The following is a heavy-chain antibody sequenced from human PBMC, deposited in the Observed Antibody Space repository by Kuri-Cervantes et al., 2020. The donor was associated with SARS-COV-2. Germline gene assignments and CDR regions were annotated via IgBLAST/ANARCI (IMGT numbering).Heavy chain of an antibody. Sequence: SETLSLTCTVSGGSISSYYWSWIRQPPGKGLEWVASIYYSGSTNYNPSLKSRFTISVDTSKNQLSLKLSSVTAADTAVYYCAIDPLGTGHWFDPWGQGTLVTVSS. CDR3: AIDPLGTGHWFDP. D-gene: IGHD7-27*01. V-gene: IGHV4-59*01. J-gene: IGHJ5*02. CDR2: IYYSGST. CDR1: GGSISSYY.